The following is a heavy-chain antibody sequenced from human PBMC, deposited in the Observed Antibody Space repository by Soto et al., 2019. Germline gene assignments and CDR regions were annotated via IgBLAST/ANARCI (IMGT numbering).Heavy chain of an antibody. CDR3: ARAPYEDYAVPKPNYFDS. D-gene: IGHD4-17*01. CDR1: GGTFSTLA. CDR2: IIPIFGRP. Sequence: QVQLVQSGTEVKKPRSSVKVSCKASGGTFSTLAVSWVRQAPGQGLEWMGGIIPIFGRPVYAQKFQGRVTITADESTSIVYMKLSSLSSADTAVYYCARAPYEDYAVPKPNYFDSWGQGTLVTVSS. J-gene: IGHJ4*02. V-gene: IGHV1-69*01.